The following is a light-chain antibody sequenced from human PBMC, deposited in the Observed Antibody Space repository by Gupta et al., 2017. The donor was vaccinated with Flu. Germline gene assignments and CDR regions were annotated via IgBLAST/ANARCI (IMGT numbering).Light chain of an antibody. CDR2: GVT. CDR3: SSYTTSRTLCV. CDR1: GSDVGDYNS. V-gene: IGLV2-14*01. Sequence: QSALTQPASVSGSPGQSITISCTGTGSDVGDYNSVSWYQQHPGKAPKLILYGVTNRPSGVSARFSGSKSSNTASLTISGLQAEDEADYYCSSYTTSRTLCVFGTGTEVTVL. J-gene: IGLJ1*01.